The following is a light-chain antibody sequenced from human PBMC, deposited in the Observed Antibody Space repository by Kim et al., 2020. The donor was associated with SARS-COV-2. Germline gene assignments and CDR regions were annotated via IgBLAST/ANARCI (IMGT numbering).Light chain of an antibody. CDR1: SSNIGAGYD. CDR2: GNS. CDR3: QSYDSSLSGYV. J-gene: IGLJ1*01. Sequence: QRVTISCTGSSSNIGAGYDVHWYQQLPGTAPKLHIYGNSNRPSGVPDRFSGSKSGTSASLAITGLQAEDEADYYCQSYDSSLSGYVFGTGTKVTVL. V-gene: IGLV1-40*01.